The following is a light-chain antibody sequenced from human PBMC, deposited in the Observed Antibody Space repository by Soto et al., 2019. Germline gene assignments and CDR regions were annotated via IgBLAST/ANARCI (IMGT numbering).Light chain of an antibody. V-gene: IGKV1-5*01. Sequence: DIPMTQSPSTLSASIGDRVTITCRASQSITTFLAWYQQKPGKAPQILIYDASNLEPGVPSRLSGGGSGTEFTLTISSLQPDDFATYYCQQYSTYPLTFGGGTRVEIK. CDR2: DAS. CDR3: QQYSTYPLT. CDR1: QSITTF. J-gene: IGKJ4*01.